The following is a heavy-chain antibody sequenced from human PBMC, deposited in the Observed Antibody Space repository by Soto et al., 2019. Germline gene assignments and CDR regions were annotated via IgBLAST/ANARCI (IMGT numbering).Heavy chain of an antibody. CDR2: INSSGTTT. D-gene: IGHD3-10*01. Sequence: GGSLRLSCSASGFNFNVYYMSWIRQAPGKGLEWVADINSSGTTTHYADSVKGRFTISRDNAKKSLYLQMSSLRVDDTAVYYCARDAWGGPSGQGSLVTVSS. V-gene: IGHV3-11*01. J-gene: IGHJ5*02. CDR3: ARDAWGGP. CDR1: GFNFNVYY.